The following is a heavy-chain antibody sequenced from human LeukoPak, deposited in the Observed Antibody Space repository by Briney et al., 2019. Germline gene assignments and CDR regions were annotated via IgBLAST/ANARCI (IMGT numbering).Heavy chain of an antibody. J-gene: IGHJ6*03. CDR1: GASISSYY. CDR3: ARRNYDILTGFYGGGTYNYYYTDV. Sequence: SETLSLTCTVSGASISSYYWTWIRQPPGKGLEWIGFTSFSGSTNYNPSLRSRVTISLDTSRNQFSLTLNAMTAADTAVYYCARRNYDILTGFYGGGTYNYYYTDVWGKGTTVIVSS. CDR2: TSFSGST. D-gene: IGHD3-9*01. V-gene: IGHV4-59*08.